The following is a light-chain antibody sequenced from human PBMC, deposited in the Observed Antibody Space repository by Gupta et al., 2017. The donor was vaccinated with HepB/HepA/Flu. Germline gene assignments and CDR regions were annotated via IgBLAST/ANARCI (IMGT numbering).Light chain of an antibody. V-gene: IGKV3-15*01. J-gene: IGKJ1*01. CDR3: QQYSHLWT. CDR1: QSVSSN. Sequence: DIVMTQSPATLSVSPGERATLSCSASQSVSSNLAWYQRRPGQAPRLLIYDASTRATGIPARFSGSGSGTDFTLTSSSLQSEDFAFYYCQQYSHLWTFGQGTKVEIK. CDR2: DAS.